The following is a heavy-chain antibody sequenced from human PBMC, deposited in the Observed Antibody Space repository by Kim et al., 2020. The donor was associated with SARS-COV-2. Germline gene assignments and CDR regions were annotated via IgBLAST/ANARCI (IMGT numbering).Heavy chain of an antibody. CDR2: T. J-gene: IGHJ5*02. CDR3: ARGWSATGIDP. Sequence: TKYSQRSQGRVTITRDTSASTTYMELSSLRSEDTGIYYCARGWSATGIDPWGQGTLVTVSS. D-gene: IGHD2-15*01. V-gene: IGHV1-3*01.